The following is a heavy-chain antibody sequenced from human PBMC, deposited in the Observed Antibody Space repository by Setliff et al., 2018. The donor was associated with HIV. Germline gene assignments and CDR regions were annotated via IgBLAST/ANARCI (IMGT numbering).Heavy chain of an antibody. CDR3: ARDRPPSTVDMLGAFDR. CDR1: RGSISRYY. CDR2: IYYTGTT. Sequence: SSETLSLTCTVSRGSISRYYWSWIRQPPGKGLEWIGYIYYTGTTKYNPSLKSRVTMSVDTSKNQLSLKQSSLTAADTAVYYCARDRPPSTVDMLGAFDRWGQGTMVTVSS. D-gene: IGHD4-17*01. J-gene: IGHJ3*02. V-gene: IGHV4-59*01.